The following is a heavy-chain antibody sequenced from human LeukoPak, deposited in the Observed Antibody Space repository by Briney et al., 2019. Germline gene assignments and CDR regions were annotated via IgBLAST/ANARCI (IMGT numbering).Heavy chain of an antibody. Sequence: SQTLSLTCAVSGGSISSGGYSWSWIRQPPGKGLEWIGYIYHSGSTYYNPSLKSRVTISVDRSKNQFSLKLSSVTAADTAVYYCARGANWGLFLSSYYFDYWGQGTLVTVSS. CDR3: ARGANWGLFLSSYYFDY. D-gene: IGHD7-27*01. CDR2: IYHSGST. CDR1: GGSISSGGYS. J-gene: IGHJ4*02. V-gene: IGHV4-30-2*01.